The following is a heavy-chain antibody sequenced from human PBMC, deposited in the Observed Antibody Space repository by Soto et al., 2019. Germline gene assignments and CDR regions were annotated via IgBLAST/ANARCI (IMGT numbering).Heavy chain of an antibody. CDR1: GYTFTGYY. D-gene: IGHD6-19*01. J-gene: IGHJ4*02. Sequence: GASVKVSGKASGYTFTGYYMHWVRQAPGQGLEWMGWINPNSGGTNYAQKFQGWVTMTRDTSISTAYMELSRLRSDDTAVHYCARGHSSGDFDYWGQGTLVTVSS. CDR3: ARGHSSGDFDY. V-gene: IGHV1-2*04. CDR2: INPNSGGT.